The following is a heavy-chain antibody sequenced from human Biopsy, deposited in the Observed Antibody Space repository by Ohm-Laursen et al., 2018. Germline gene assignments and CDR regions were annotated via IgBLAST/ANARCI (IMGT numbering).Heavy chain of an antibody. Sequence: SETLSLTCSASGGSMTGYEWSWFRLAPGKGLEWIGYIYYSGGTKYNPSLASRVTFSVDMSKSQFSLKLYSVTAADTAVYYCARVEAGTYDALDIWGQGTLVAVSA. CDR3: ARVEAGTYDALDI. V-gene: IGHV4-59*01. CDR2: IYYSGGT. J-gene: IGHJ3*02. D-gene: IGHD1-26*01. CDR1: GGSMTGYE.